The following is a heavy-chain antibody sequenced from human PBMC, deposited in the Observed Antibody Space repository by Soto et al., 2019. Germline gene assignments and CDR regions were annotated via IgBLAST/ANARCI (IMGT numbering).Heavy chain of an antibody. Sequence: SETLSLTCTVSGGSISSYYWSWIRQPPGKGLEWIGYIYYSGSTNYNPSLKSRVTISVDTSKNQFSLKLSSVTAADTAVYYCARLVGATTFDYWGQGTLVTGS. CDR2: IYYSGST. CDR3: ARLVGATTFDY. J-gene: IGHJ4*02. D-gene: IGHD1-26*01. V-gene: IGHV4-59*01. CDR1: GGSISSYY.